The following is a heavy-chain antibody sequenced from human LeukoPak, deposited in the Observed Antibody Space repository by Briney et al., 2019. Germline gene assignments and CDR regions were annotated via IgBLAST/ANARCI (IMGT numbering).Heavy chain of an antibody. CDR2: ISYDGSNK. J-gene: IGHJ6*02. D-gene: IGHD2-15*01. CDR3: ARVLCSGGSCYSTYYYGMDV. CDR1: GFTFSSYA. V-gene: IGHV3-30-3*01. Sequence: GGSLRLSCAASGFTFSSYAMHWVRQAPGKGLEWVAVISYDGSNKYYADSVKGRFTISRDNSKNTLYLQMNSLRAEDTAVYYCARVLCSGGSCYSTYYYGMDVWGQGTTVTVSS.